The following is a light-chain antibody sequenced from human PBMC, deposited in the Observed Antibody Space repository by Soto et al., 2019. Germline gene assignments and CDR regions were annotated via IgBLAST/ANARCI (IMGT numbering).Light chain of an antibody. CDR1: QSISTW. Sequence: DIQMTQSPSTLSASVGDRVTITCRASQSISTWLAWYQQKPGKAPKLLIYKASTLQGGVPSRFSGSGSRTEFTLTISSLQPDDFATYYCQQYNSHSRAFGQGTKVEI. CDR3: QQYNSHSRA. V-gene: IGKV1-5*03. CDR2: KAS. J-gene: IGKJ1*01.